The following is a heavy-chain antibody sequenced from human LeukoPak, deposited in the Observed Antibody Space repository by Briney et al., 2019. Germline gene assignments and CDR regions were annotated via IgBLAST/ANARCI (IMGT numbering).Heavy chain of an antibody. J-gene: IGHJ3*02. Sequence: PGGSLRLSCAASGFTFSSYSMNWVRQAPGKGLEWVASIKQDGSEQYYVDSVKGRFTISRDNAKNSLYLQMNSLRAEDTAVYYCVRDSLSTVAFDIWGQGTMVTVSS. CDR2: IKQDGSEQ. D-gene: IGHD2/OR15-2a*01. CDR1: GFTFSSYS. CDR3: VRDSLSTVAFDI. V-gene: IGHV3-7*01.